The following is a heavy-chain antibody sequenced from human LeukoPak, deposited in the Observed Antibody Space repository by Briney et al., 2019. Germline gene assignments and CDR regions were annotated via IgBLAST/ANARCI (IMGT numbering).Heavy chain of an antibody. Sequence: PSETLSLTCTVSGGSISSYYWSWIRQPPGKGLEWIGYIYYSGSTNYNPSLKSRVPISVDTSKNQFSLKLSSVTAADTAVYYCARSYSSSWYITQYYYYMDVWGKGTTVTVSS. CDR2: IYYSGST. D-gene: IGHD6-13*01. V-gene: IGHV4-59*01. J-gene: IGHJ6*03. CDR1: GGSISSYY. CDR3: ARSYSSSWYITQYYYYMDV.